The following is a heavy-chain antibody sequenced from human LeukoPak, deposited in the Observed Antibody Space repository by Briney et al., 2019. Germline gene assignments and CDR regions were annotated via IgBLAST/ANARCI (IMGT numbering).Heavy chain of an antibody. CDR1: GGSFSGYY. V-gene: IGHV4-34*01. D-gene: IGHD3-16*02. Sequence: SETLSLTCAVYGGSFSGYYWSWIRQPPGKGLEWIGEISHSGSTNYNPSLKSRVTISVDTSKNQFSLKLSSVTAADTAVYYCARGRYVWGSYRPFDYWGQGTLVTVSS. CDR2: ISHSGST. CDR3: ARGRYVWGSYRPFDY. J-gene: IGHJ4*02.